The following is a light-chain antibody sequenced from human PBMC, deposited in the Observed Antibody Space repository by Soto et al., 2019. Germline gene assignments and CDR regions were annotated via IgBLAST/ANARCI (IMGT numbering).Light chain of an antibody. V-gene: IGKV3-11*01. J-gene: IGKJ1*01. CDR2: DAS. CDR1: QSVSRS. Sequence: IVLTQSPATRSLSPGEIATLSCRASQSVSRSLAWYQQKPGQAPRLLIYDASKRATGIPARFSGSGSGTDFILTISSPEPEDFAVYYCQQRFHWPGTFGQGTKVDIK. CDR3: QQRFHWPGT.